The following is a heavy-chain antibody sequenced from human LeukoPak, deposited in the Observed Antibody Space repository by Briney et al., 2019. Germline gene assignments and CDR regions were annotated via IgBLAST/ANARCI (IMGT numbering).Heavy chain of an antibody. D-gene: IGHD3-22*01. V-gene: IGHV1-18*01. CDR2: ISAYNGNT. J-gene: IGHJ4*02. Sequence: ASVKVSCKASGYSFTNYGFIWVRQAPGQGLEWMGWISAYNGNTAYAQKIQGRVTMTTDTSASTVYMDLRSLRSDGTAVYYCARSHSGSLRAPFDYWGQGTLVTVSS. CDR1: GYSFTNYG. CDR3: ARSHSGSLRAPFDY.